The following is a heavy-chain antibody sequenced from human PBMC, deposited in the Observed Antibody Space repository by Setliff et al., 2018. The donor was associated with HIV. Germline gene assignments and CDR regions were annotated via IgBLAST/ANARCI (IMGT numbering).Heavy chain of an antibody. CDR1: GDFISRRIYY. D-gene: IGHD2-2*01. J-gene: IGHJ5*02. CDR2: FYYSGSS. V-gene: IGHV4-39*01. CDR3: AKLLPAADMAREIDP. Sequence: SETLSLTCTVSGDFISRRIYYWGWIRQPPGKGLEWIGNFYYSGSSHYNPSLKSRVTISVDTSKNQFSLKLISVSAADTAVYYCAKLLPAADMAREIDPWGQGTLVTVSS.